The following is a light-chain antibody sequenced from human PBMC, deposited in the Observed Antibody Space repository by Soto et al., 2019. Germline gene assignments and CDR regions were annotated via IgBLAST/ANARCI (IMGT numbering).Light chain of an antibody. V-gene: IGKV3-20*01. CDR2: DAS. CDR3: QQYGSSPRT. J-gene: IGKJ2*02. Sequence: EIVLTQSPGTLSLSPGERATLSCRASQSVSNSYLAWYQQKPGQAPRLLIYDASSRATGIPDRFSGSGSGTDFTLNISRLEPEDFAVYYCQQYGSSPRTFGQGTKLEIK. CDR1: QSVSNSY.